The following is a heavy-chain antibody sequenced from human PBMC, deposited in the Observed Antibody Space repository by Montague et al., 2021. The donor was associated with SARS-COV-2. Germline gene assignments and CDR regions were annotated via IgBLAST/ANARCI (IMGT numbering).Heavy chain of an antibody. CDR3: ASGDHNRSGYLDV. V-gene: IGHV4-34*01. CDR2: INHSGTT. Sequence: SETLSLTCTVFDGSFSNFNWNWIRQPPGKGLEWIGEINHSGTTXXXPSXKSRVTISVDTSKNQFSLKLNSLTAADAAVYYCASGDHNRSGYLDVWGKGTTVTVSS. D-gene: IGHD6-25*01. CDR1: DGSFSNFN. J-gene: IGHJ6*03.